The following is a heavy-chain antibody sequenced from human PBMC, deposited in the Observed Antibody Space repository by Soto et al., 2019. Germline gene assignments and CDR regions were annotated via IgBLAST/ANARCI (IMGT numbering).Heavy chain of an antibody. Sequence: GGSLRLSCAASGFTFSSYSMNWVRQAPGKGLEWVSSISSSSYIYYADSVKGRFTISRDNAKNSLYLQMNSLRAEDTAVYYCARDSYSSSPGNWFDPWGQGTLVTVSS. CDR1: GFTFSSYS. D-gene: IGHD6-6*01. J-gene: IGHJ5*02. V-gene: IGHV3-21*01. CDR2: ISSSSYI. CDR3: ARDSYSSSPGNWFDP.